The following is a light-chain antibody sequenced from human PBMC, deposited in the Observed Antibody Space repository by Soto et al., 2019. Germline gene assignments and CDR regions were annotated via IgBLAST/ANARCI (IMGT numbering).Light chain of an antibody. CDR2: ATS. Sequence: IHMTQSPSSLSASLLYRVTITFRASQGIRGDLGWYQQKPGKAPKLLISATSTLQSGVPSRFSGRGSGTDFTLKISRVEAEDVGVYYCMQALQTPITFGQGTRLEIK. CDR3: MQALQTPIT. CDR1: QGIRGD. J-gene: IGKJ5*01. V-gene: IGKV1-6*01.